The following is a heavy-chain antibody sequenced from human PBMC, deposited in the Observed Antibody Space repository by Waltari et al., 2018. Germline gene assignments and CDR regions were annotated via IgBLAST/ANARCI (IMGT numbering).Heavy chain of an antibody. CDR1: GYTFTGYY. CDR3: ARDRKEVGATTRAFDI. J-gene: IGHJ3*02. D-gene: IGHD1-26*01. CDR2: INPNSGGT. V-gene: IGHV1-2*04. Sequence: QVQLVQSGAEVKKPGASVKVSCKASGYTFTGYYMHWVRQAPGQGLEWMGWINPNSGGTNYAQKFQGWVTMTRDTSISTAYMELSRLRSDDTAVYYCARDRKEVGATTRAFDIWGQGTMVTVSS.